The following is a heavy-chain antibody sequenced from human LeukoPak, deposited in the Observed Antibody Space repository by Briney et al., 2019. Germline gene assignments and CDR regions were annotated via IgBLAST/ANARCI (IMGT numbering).Heavy chain of an antibody. CDR1: GFTFSSYG. D-gene: IGHD2-8*02. CDR2: IWYDGSNK. V-gene: IGHV3-33*01. CDR3: ARVLTGSWDWFDP. Sequence: GGSLRLSCAASGFTFSSYGMHWVRQAPGKGLEWVAVIWYDGSNKYYADSVKGRFTISRDNAKNTLYLQMNSLRAEDTAVYYCARVLTGSWDWFDPWGQGTLVTVSS. J-gene: IGHJ5*02.